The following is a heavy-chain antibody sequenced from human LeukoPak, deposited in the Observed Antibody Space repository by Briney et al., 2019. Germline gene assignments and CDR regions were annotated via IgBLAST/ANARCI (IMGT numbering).Heavy chain of an antibody. CDR2: IKGKTAGGTT. J-gene: IGHJ3*02. Sequence: GGSLRLSCAPSGFTFSSYWMSWVRQAPGKGLEWVGRIKGKTAGGTTDYAAPVKGRFTISRDDSKNTLYLQMNGLKTEDTAVYYCTHEFIDAFDIWGQGTMVTVSS. V-gene: IGHV3-15*01. CDR1: GFTFSSYW. CDR3: THEFIDAFDI.